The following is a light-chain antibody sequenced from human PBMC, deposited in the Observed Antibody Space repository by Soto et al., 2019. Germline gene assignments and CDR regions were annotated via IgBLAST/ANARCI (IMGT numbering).Light chain of an antibody. J-gene: IGKJ1*01. CDR1: QSISSW. Sequence: DIQMTQSASSLSASFGDRVTITCRASQSISSWLAWYQQKPGKAPKLLIYDASSLESGVPSRFSGSGSGTEFTLTISSLQPDDFATYYCQQYNSYSPWTFGQGTKVDIK. V-gene: IGKV1-5*01. CDR3: QQYNSYSPWT. CDR2: DAS.